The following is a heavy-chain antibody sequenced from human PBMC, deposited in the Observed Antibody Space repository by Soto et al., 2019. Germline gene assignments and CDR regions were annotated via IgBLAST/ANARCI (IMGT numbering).Heavy chain of an antibody. D-gene: IGHD4-17*01. V-gene: IGHV3-23*01. CDR2: ISGSGGST. Sequence: GGSLRLSCAASGFTFSSYAMSWVRQAPGKGLEWVSAISGSGGSTYYADSVKGRFTISRDNSKNTLYLQMNSLRAEDTAVYYCAKSGLDGDSLYYYMDVWGKGTMVTVSS. CDR1: GFTFSSYA. J-gene: IGHJ6*03. CDR3: AKSGLDGDSLYYYMDV.